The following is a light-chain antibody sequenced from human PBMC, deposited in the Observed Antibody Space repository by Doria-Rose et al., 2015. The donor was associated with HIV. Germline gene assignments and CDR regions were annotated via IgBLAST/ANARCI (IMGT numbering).Light chain of an antibody. CDR3: QQYYDTPS. J-gene: IGKJ3*01. CDR2: WAS. CDR1: QSLLYTSKNY. V-gene: IGKV4-1*01. Sequence: DIRVTQSPESLGMSLAERATLNCKSNQSLLYTSKNYLAWYQQKPGRPPKLLIYWASTRQSGVPARFSGSGSGTDFTLTISSLEAEDVAVYYCQQYYDTPSFGPGTTVDIK.